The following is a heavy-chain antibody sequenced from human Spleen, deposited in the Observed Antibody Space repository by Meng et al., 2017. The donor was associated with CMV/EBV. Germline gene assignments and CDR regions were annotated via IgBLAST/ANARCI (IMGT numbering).Heavy chain of an antibody. Sequence: GESLKISCAASGFTFSDYYMSWIRQAPGKGLEWISYISSSGSTIYYADSVKGRFTISRDNAKNSLYLQMNSLRAEDTAVYYCARGYDYGGTPVDYWGQGTLVTVSS. CDR2: ISSSGSTI. CDR3: ARGYDYGGTPVDY. D-gene: IGHD4-23*01. V-gene: IGHV3-11*01. J-gene: IGHJ4*02. CDR1: GFTFSDYY.